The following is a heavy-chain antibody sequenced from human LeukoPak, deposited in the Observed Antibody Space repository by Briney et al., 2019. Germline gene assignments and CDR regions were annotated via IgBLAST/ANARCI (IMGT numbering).Heavy chain of an antibody. CDR1: GFTFSSYW. Sequence: GGSLRLSCAASGFTFSSYWMNWVRQAPGKGLEWVASIKQDGSEKFYVDSVKGRFTISRDNAKNSLYLQMNSLIAEDTAVYYCARVGTAGFDYWGQGTLVTVSS. V-gene: IGHV3-7*01. J-gene: IGHJ4*02. CDR2: IKQDGSEK. CDR3: ARVGTAGFDY. D-gene: IGHD1-1*01.